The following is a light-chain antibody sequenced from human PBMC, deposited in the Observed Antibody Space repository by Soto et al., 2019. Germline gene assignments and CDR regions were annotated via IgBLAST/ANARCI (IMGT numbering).Light chain of an antibody. J-gene: IGKJ4*01. CDR2: DAS. CDR1: QSVTSDY. Sequence: EIVLTQSPGTLSLSPGERATLSCRASQSVTSDYSAWYQQKPGQAPTLLICDASSTATGTPDRFSGSGSGTDFTLTISRLEPEDFAVYYCQQYRSSPLTFGGGTKVEIK. V-gene: IGKV3-20*01. CDR3: QQYRSSPLT.